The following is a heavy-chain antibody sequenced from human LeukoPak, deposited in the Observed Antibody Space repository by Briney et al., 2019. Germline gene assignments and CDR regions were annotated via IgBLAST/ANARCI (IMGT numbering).Heavy chain of an antibody. CDR3: AREAMLNIIH. CDR1: GGSISSSSYY. J-gene: IGHJ4*02. V-gene: IGHV4-39*07. Sequence: SSETLSLTCTVSGGSISSSSYYWGWIRQPPGKGLEWIGSIYYSGSTYYNPSLKSRVTISVDTSKNQFSLKLSSVTAADTAVYYCAREAMLNIIHWGQGTLVTVSS. D-gene: IGHD3-16*01. CDR2: IYYSGST.